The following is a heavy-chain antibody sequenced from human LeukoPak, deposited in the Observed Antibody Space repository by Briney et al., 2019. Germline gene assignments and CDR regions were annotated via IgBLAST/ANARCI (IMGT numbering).Heavy chain of an antibody. J-gene: IGHJ5*02. CDR3: ARRFDP. CDR2: IYTSGST. Sequence: PSETLSLTCTVPGGSISSGSYYWSWIRQPAGKGLEWIGRIYTSGSTNYNPSLKSRVTISVDTSKNQFSLKLSSVTAADTAVYYCARRFDPWGQGTLVTVSS. CDR1: GGSISSGSYY. V-gene: IGHV4-61*02.